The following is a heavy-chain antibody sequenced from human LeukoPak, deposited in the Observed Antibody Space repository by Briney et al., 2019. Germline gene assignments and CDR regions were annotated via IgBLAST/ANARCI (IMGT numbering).Heavy chain of an antibody. D-gene: IGHD3-3*01. V-gene: IGHV1-24*01. J-gene: IGHJ5*02. CDR1: GYTLTELS. Sequence: ASVKVSCKVSGYTLTELSMHWVRQAPGKGLEWMGGFDPEDGETIYAQKFQGRVTTTEDTSTDTAYMELSSLRSEDTAVYYCATPFYDFWSGYQSDNWFDPWGQGTLVTVSS. CDR3: ATPFYDFWSGYQSDNWFDP. CDR2: FDPEDGET.